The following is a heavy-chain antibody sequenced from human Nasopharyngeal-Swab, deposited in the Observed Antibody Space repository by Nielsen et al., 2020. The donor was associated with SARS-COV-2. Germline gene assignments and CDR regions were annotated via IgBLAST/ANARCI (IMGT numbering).Heavy chain of an antibody. J-gene: IGHJ6*02. CDR1: GFTFSSYA. V-gene: IGHV3-23*03. CDR3: AKDITMVRGARLGYYYGMDV. Sequence: GGSLRLSCAASGFTFSSYAMSWVRQAPGKGLEWVSVIYSGGSSTYYADSVKGRFTISRDNSKNTLYLQMNSLRAEDTAVYYCAKDITMVRGARLGYYYGMDVWGQGTTVTVSS. CDR2: IYSGGSST. D-gene: IGHD3-10*01.